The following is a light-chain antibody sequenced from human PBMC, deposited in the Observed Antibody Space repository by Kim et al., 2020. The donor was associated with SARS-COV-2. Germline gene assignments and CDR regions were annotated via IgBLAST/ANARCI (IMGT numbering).Light chain of an antibody. Sequence: DVQMTQSPSSLSAYVGDRITITCQASQDINKYLNWYQQKQGHAPNLLIYDASILETGVPSRFSGSRSGTDFTVTISSLQTEDIGTFYSQQYVNPLYTLGQGT. CDR1: QDINKY. V-gene: IGKV1-33*01. CDR3: QQYVNPLYT. J-gene: IGKJ2*01. CDR2: DAS.